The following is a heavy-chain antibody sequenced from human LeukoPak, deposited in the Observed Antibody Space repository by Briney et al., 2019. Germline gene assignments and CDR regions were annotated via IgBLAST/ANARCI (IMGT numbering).Heavy chain of an antibody. CDR1: GFTFSSYS. D-gene: IGHD2-2*01. CDR3: ARDVGAYQLLYNPYYFDY. V-gene: IGHV3-21*01. Sequence: PGGSLRLSCAASGFTFSSYSMNWVRQAPGKGLEWVSSISSSSSYIYYADSVKGQFTISRDNAKNSLYLQMNSLRAEDTAVYYCARDVGAYQLLYNPYYFDYWGQGTLVTVSS. CDR2: ISSSSSYI. J-gene: IGHJ4*02.